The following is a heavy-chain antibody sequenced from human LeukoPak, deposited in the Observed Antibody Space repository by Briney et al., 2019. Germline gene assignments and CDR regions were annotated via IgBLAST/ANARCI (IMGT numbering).Heavy chain of an antibody. D-gene: IGHD5-18*01. V-gene: IGHV3-21*06. Sequence: PSETLSLTCTVSGGSISSYYWSWIRQPPGKGLEWVSGISSWSSYIYYADSVKGRFTISRDNVKNSLYLQMNSLRAEDTAVYYCARDLKETAMGESAHDYWGQGTLVTVSS. CDR1: GGSISSYY. CDR3: ARDLKETAMGESAHDY. J-gene: IGHJ4*02. CDR2: ISSWSSYI.